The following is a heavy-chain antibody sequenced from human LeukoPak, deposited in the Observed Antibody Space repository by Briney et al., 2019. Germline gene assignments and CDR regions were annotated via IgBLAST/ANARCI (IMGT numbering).Heavy chain of an antibody. D-gene: IGHD5-12*01. Sequence: PSETLSLTCAVYGGSFSGYYWSWIRQPPGKGLEWIGEINHSGSTNYNPSLNSRVTISVVTSNNQFSLQLNPVTAADTAVYYCVRHDGRGGATMGALDSWGQGSLVTVSS. CDR2: INHSGST. CDR3: VRHDGRGGATMGALDS. V-gene: IGHV4-34*01. CDR1: GGSFSGYY. J-gene: IGHJ4*02.